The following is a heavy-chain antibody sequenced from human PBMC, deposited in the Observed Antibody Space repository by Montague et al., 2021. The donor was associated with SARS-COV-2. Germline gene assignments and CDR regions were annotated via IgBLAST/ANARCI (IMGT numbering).Heavy chain of an antibody. CDR3: ARVSASVWRLLDC. Sequence: SETLSLTCAVSGDSISRPEWWSWVRQPPGKGLEWLRDIYHDGNTKYNPSHKSRVTMSVDKSNNQFSLRLTSVTAADTAVYYCARVSASVWRLLDCWGQGIMVIVSS. CDR2: IYHDGNT. D-gene: IGHD5/OR15-5a*01. J-gene: IGHJ4*02. CDR1: GDSISRPEW. V-gene: IGHV4-4*02.